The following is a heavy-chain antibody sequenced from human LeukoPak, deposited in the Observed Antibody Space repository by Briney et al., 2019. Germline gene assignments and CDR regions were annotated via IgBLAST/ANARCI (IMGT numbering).Heavy chain of an antibody. Sequence: GGSLRLSCAASGFTFSSYGMHWVRQAPGKGLEWVAFIRYDGSNKYYADSVKGRFTISRDNSKNTLYLQMNGLRAEDTAVYYCAKDLPSEFEAVVVVAATLPWFDPWGQGTLVTVSS. CDR3: AKDLPSEFEAVVVVAATLPWFDP. CDR2: IRYDGSNK. J-gene: IGHJ5*01. D-gene: IGHD2-15*01. V-gene: IGHV3-30*02. CDR1: GFTFSSYG.